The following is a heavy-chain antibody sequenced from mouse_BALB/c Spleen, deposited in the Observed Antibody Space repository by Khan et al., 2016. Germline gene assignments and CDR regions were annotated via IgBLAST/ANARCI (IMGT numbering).Heavy chain of an antibody. J-gene: IGHJ3*01. CDR3: ASPEGGFAY. CDR2: IDPANGNT. Sequence: VQLQQPGAELVKPGASVKLSCTASGFNIKDTYMHWVKQRPEQGLEWIGRIDPANGNTKYDPKFQGKATITADTSSTTAYLQLSSLTSEDTAVYYCASPEGGFAYWGQGTLVTVSA. CDR1: GFNIKDTY. V-gene: IGHV14-3*02.